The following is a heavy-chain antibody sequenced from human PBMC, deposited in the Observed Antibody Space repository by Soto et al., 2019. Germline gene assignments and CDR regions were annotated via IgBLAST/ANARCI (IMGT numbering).Heavy chain of an antibody. CDR2: IWYDGSNK. CDR1: GFTFSSYG. V-gene: IGHV3-33*01. Sequence: QVQLVESGGGVVQPGRSLRLSCAASGFTFSSYGMHWVRQAPGKGLEWVAVIWYDGSNKYYADSVKGRFTISRDNSKNTLYLQMNSLRAEDTAVYYCARGGASYYYCMDVWGKGTTVTVSS. J-gene: IGHJ6*03. CDR3: ARGGASYYYCMDV.